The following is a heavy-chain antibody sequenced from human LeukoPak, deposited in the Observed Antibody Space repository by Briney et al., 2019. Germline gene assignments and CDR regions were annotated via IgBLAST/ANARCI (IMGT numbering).Heavy chain of an antibody. Sequence: ASVKVSCTASGYTFTDYYMHWVRQAPGQGLESMGWINPNSGGTNFAQKFQGRVTMTRDTSISIAYMELSRLRSDDTAVYYCATMGAQIFDYWGQGTLVTVSS. J-gene: IGHJ4*02. D-gene: IGHD1-26*01. CDR3: ATMGAQIFDY. CDR2: INPNSGGT. V-gene: IGHV1-2*02. CDR1: GYTFTDYY.